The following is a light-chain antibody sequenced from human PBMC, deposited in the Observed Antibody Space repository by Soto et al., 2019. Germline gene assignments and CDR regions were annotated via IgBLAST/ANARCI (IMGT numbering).Light chain of an antibody. CDR2: DDR. CDR3: QLWDSISDHYV. Sequence: SYELTQPPSVSVAPGQTARITCGGNNIGTQSVHWYQQKPGQAPVLVVYDDRDRPSGIPERFSGSNSGNTATLTISRVEAGDEADYYCQLWDSISDHYVFGTGTKLTVL. V-gene: IGLV3-21*02. J-gene: IGLJ1*01. CDR1: NIGTQS.